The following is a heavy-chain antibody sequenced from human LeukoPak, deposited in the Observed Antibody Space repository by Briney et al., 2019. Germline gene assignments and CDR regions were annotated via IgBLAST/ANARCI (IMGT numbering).Heavy chain of an antibody. CDR3: ARLEDRGYQG. J-gene: IGHJ4*02. CDR1: GFTFNNFI. CDR2: ISSSSSYI. Sequence: GGSLRLSCAASGFTFNNFIMNWVRQAPGKGLEWVSSISSSSSYIYYADLVKGRFTISRDNAKNSLYLQMNSLRAEDTAVYYCARLEDRGYQGWGQGTLVTVSS. D-gene: IGHD3-16*02. V-gene: IGHV3-21*01.